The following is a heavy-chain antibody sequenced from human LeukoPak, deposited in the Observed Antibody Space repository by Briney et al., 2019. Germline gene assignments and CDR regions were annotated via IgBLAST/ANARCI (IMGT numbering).Heavy chain of an antibody. Sequence: SETLSLTCTVSGGSISSSSYYWGWIRQPPGKGLEWIGSIYYSGSTYYNPSLKSRVTISVDTSKNQFSLKLSSVTAADTAVYYCARQPYYDFWSGYYNDAFDIWGQGTMVTVSS. V-gene: IGHV4-39*01. CDR2: IYYSGST. J-gene: IGHJ3*02. CDR1: GGSISSSSYY. D-gene: IGHD3-3*01. CDR3: ARQPYYDFWSGYYNDAFDI.